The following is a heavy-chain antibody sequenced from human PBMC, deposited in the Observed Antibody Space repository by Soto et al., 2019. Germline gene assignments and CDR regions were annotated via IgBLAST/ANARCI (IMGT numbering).Heavy chain of an antibody. J-gene: IGHJ6*02. D-gene: IGHD3-22*01. V-gene: IGHV1-69*13. Sequence: GAAVKVSCKASGGTFSSYAISWVRQAPGQGLEWMGGIIPIFGTANYAQKFQGRVTITADESTSTAYMELSSLRSEDTAVYYCARALYYYDSSGYYDYYGMDVWGQGTTVTVSS. CDR1: GGTFSSYA. CDR2: IIPIFGTA. CDR3: ARALYYYDSSGYYDYYGMDV.